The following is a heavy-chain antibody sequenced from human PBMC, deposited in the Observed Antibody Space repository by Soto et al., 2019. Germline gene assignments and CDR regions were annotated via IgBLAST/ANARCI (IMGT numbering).Heavy chain of an antibody. CDR2: IIPSYGTT. J-gene: IGHJ6*02. CDR3: AREEVAACRGQSCYAYNSGRGHFYFYGMDS. CDR1: GGTFTDFA. V-gene: IGHV1-69*06. D-gene: IGHD3-10*01. Sequence: QVQLVQSGAEVKKPGSSVRVSCKASGGTFTDFALSWVRQAPGQGFEWLGGIIPSYGTTNYAQKYQGDVTITADISTSTVYLELTSLTSEDTAVYYCAREEVAACRGQSCYAYNSGRGHFYFYGMDSWGQGTSVTVS.